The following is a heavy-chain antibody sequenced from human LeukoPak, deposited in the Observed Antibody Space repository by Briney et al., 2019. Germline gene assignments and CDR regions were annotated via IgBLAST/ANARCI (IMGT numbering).Heavy chain of an antibody. Sequence: QTGGSLRLSCAASGFTFSTFAMSWVRQAPGKGLDWVSGISASGYATYYADSVKGRFTISRDNSKNTLYLQMNSLRAEDTAVYYCAKIIVRTDSSPDYWGQGALVTVSS. CDR1: GFTFSTFA. D-gene: IGHD6-13*01. CDR2: ISASGYAT. V-gene: IGHV3-23*01. J-gene: IGHJ4*02. CDR3: AKIIVRTDSSPDY.